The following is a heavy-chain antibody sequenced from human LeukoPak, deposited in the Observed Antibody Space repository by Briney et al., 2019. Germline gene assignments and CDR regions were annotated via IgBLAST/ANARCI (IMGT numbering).Heavy chain of an antibody. D-gene: IGHD3-22*01. CDR2: INPNSGGT. CDR1: GYTFTGYY. CDR3: ARDVYYYDSSGYYYPARAAFDI. V-gene: IGHV1-2*02. J-gene: IGHJ3*02. Sequence: ASVKVSCKASGYTFTGYYMHWVRQAPGQGLEWMGWINPNSGGTNYAQKFQGRVTMTRDTSISTPYMELSRLRSDDTAVYYCARDVYYYDSSGYYYPARAAFDIWGQGTMVTV.